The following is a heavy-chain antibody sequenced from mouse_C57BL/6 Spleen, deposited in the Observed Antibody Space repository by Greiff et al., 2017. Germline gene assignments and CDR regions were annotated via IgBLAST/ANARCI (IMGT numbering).Heavy chain of an antibody. CDR2: IDPSDSYT. CDR3: ARILPRSYWYFDV. CDR1: GYTFTSYW. V-gene: IGHV1-69*01. Sequence: VKLQESGAELVMPGASVKLSCKASGYTFTSYWMHWVKQRPGQGLEWIGEIDPSDSYTNYNQKFKGKSTLTVDKSSSTAYMQLSSLTSEDSAVYYCARILPRSYWYFDVWGTGTTVTVSS. J-gene: IGHJ1*03. D-gene: IGHD2-1*01.